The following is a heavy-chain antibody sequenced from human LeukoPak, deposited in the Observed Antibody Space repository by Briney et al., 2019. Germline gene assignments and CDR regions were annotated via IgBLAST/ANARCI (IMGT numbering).Heavy chain of an antibody. CDR3: ARSRITISPYYYYGMDV. J-gene: IGHJ6*02. CDR2: INAGNGNT. Sequence: ASVKVSCKASGYTYSSYAMHWVRQAPGQRLGWMGWINAGNGNTKYSQKFQGRVTITRDTSASTAYMELSSLRSEDTAVYYCARSRITISPYYYYGMDVWGQGTTVTVSS. V-gene: IGHV1-3*01. CDR1: GYTYSSYA. D-gene: IGHD3-3*01.